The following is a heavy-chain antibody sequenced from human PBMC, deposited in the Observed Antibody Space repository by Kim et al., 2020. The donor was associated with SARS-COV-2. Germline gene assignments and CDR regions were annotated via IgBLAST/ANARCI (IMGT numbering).Heavy chain of an antibody. D-gene: IGHD1-1*01. V-gene: IGHV3-74*01. J-gene: IGHJ6*02. CDR3: ARDGNGLCV. CDR2: SST. Sequence: SSTTYADSVKGRFTISRDTAKNTLYLQMNSLRAEGAAVYYCARDGNGLCVWGQGTTVTVSS.